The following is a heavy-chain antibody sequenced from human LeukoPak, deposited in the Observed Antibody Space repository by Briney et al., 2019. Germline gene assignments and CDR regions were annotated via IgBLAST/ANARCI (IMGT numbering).Heavy chain of an antibody. V-gene: IGHV3-33*08. CDR1: VFTFSSYA. CDR3: ARGKRGFIYGSDF. J-gene: IGHJ4*02. D-gene: IGHD5-18*01. CDR2: IWYDGSNK. Sequence: PGGSLRLSCAASVFTFSSYAMHWVRQAPGKGLEWVALIWYDGSNKYYADSVKGRFSISRDNSKNTLSLQMNSLRVEDTALYYCARGKRGFIYGSDFWGQGTLVTVSS.